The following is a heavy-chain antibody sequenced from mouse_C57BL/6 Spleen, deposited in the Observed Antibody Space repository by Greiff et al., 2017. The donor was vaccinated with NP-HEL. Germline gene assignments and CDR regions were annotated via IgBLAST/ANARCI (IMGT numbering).Heavy chain of an antibody. CDR1: GYNFTSYW. CDR3: SSQGYSKPLHAMDY. V-gene: IGHV1-55*01. Sequence: QVQLQQPGAELVKPGASVKMSCKASGYNFTSYWITWVKQRPGQGLEWIGDIYPGSGSTNYNEKFKSKATLTVDTSSSTAYMQLSSLTSEDSAVYDCSSQGYSKPLHAMDYWGQGTSVTVSS. D-gene: IGHD2-5*01. CDR2: IYPGSGST. J-gene: IGHJ4*01.